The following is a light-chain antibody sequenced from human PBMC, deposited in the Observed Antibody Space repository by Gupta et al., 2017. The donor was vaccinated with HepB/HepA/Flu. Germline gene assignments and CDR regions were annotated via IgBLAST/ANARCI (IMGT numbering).Light chain of an antibody. CDR2: DVS. V-gene: IGLV2-14*01. CDR3: SSYASISALVV. Sequence: QPALTQPSSDPGSPEPSIIIACTGTNGDIGGHNYVSWYQQNPVKAPKLMIYDVSTRPSGVSDRFSGSKSGNTASLTICGLHAEDEADYYCSSYASISALVVFGGGTKLTVL. J-gene: IGLJ2*01. CDR1: NGDIGGHNY.